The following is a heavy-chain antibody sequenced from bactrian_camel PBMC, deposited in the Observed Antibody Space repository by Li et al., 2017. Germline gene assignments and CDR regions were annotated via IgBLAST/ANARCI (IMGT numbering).Heavy chain of an antibody. Sequence: HVQLVESGGGSVQAGGSLRLSCVASGYISSTSCMGWFRQAPGKGLEWVSRISSGSVGTYYEDSVKGRFTISRDNAKNTLYLRLNSLKTEDTAMYYCAKDGNWVGLNDYEISLGPGDPGHRL. D-gene: IGHD1*01. CDR3: AKDGNWVGLNDYEIS. V-gene: IGHV3S1*01. J-gene: IGHJ4*01. CDR2: ISSGSVGT. CDR1: GYISSTSC.